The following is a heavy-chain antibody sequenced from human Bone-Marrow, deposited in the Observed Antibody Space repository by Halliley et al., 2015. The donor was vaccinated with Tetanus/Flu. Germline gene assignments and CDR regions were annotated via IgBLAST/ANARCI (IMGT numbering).Heavy chain of an antibody. J-gene: IGHJ4*02. CDR2: CSGGT. Sequence: CSGGTNSNPSLKSRVPISVDTSKSQFSLNLSSATAADPAVYYCARVGVYYYGSGSYYEGLDYWGQGTLVPVSS. CDR3: ARVGVYYYGSGSYYEGLDY. D-gene: IGHD3-10*01. V-gene: IGHV4-59*01.